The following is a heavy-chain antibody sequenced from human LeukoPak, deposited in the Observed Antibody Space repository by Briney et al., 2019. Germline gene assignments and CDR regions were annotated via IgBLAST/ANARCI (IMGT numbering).Heavy chain of an antibody. V-gene: IGHV4-30-2*01. D-gene: IGHD6-13*01. CDR1: GGSISSGGYY. CDR3: AREYSSSWYGYDAFDI. Sequence: PSETLSLTCTVSGGSISSGGYYWSWIRQPPGKGLGWIGYIYHSGSTYYNPSLKSRVTISVDTSKNQFSLKLNSVTPEDTAVYYCAREYSSSWYGYDAFDIWGQGTMVTVS. J-gene: IGHJ3*02. CDR2: IYHSGST.